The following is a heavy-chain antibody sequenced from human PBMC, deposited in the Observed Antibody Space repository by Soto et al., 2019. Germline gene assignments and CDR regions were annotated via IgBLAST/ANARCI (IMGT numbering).Heavy chain of an antibody. J-gene: IGHJ3*01. CDR1: GGSVSSGNYF. CDR2: IYYNGAT. D-gene: IGHD1-20*01. Sequence: QLQLQESGPGLVKPAETLSLKCAVSGGSVSSGNYFWGWIRQPPGKGLEWIGNIYYNGATYYSPSLTSRVTISVDTAQNQFSLRLTSVTAADTAVYYRASRLIDNWNRGHAFDFWGQGTLVTVSS. CDR3: ASRLIDNWNRGHAFDF. V-gene: IGHV4-39*01.